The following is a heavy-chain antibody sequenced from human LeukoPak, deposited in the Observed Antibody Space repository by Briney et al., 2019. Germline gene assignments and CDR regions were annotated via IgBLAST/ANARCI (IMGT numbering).Heavy chain of an antibody. J-gene: IGHJ4*02. CDR2: ISGSGGST. D-gene: IGHD4-17*01. CDR3: ANPYGDYDFDY. V-gene: IGHV3-23*01. Sequence: GGSLSLSCAASGFTFSSYAISWVRQAPGKGLEWVSAISGSGGSTYYADSVKGRFTISRDNSKNTLYLQMNSLRAEDTAVYYCANPYGDYDFDYWVEGTLVTVSS. CDR1: GFTFSSYA.